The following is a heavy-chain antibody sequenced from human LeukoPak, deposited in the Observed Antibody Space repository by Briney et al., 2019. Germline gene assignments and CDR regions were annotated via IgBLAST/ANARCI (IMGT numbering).Heavy chain of an antibody. D-gene: IGHD3-3*01. J-gene: IGHJ4*02. CDR1: GSTVSSNY. V-gene: IGHV3-66*01. Sequence: GGSLRLSCAASGSTVSSNYMSWVRQAPGKGLEWVSVIYSGGSTYYADSVKGRFTISRDNSKNTLYFQMNSLRAEDTAVYYCARSSEIFGVVILFDYWGQGTLVTVSS. CDR2: IYSGGST. CDR3: ARSSEIFGVVILFDY.